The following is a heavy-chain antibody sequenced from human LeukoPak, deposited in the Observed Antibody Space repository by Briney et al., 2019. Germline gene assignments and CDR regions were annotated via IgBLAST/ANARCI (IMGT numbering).Heavy chain of an antibody. CDR2: INPSGGST. V-gene: IGHV1-46*01. CDR1: GYTFTSYY. CDR3: ARDRELLWFGELLFCGMDV. J-gene: IGHJ6*02. Sequence: ASVEVSCKASGYTFTSYYMHWVRQAPGQGLEWMGIINPSGGSTSYAQKFQGRVTMTRDTSTSTVYMELSSLRSEDTAVYYCARDRELLWFGELLFCGMDVWGQGTTVTVSS. D-gene: IGHD3-10*01.